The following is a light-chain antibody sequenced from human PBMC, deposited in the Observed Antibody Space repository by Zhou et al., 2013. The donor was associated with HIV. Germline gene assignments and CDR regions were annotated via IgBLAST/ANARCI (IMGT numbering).Light chain of an antibody. CDR3: MQALQTPCT. J-gene: IGKJ2*02. CDR1: QSLLHSDGKTY. Sequence: DFVMTQTPLSLSVTPGQPASISCKSSQSLLHSDGKTYLYWYLQKPGQSPQLLIYLGSNRASGVPDRFSGSGSGTDFTLKISRVEAEDVGVYYCMQALQTPCTFGQGTKLEIK. V-gene: IGKV2-28*01. CDR2: LGS.